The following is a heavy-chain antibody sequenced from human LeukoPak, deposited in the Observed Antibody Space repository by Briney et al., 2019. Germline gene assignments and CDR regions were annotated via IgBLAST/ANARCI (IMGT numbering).Heavy chain of an antibody. J-gene: IGHJ5*02. D-gene: IGHD4-23*01. CDR3: ARDSGDYGGNTPWFDP. CDR1: GGSISSGGYY. CDR2: IYYSEST. V-gene: IGHV4-31*03. Sequence: PSETLSLTCTVSGGSISSGGYYWSWIRQHPGKGLEWIGYIYYSESTYYNPSLKSRVTISVDTSKSQFSLKLSSVTAADTAVYYCARDSGDYGGNTPWFDPWGQGTLVTVCS.